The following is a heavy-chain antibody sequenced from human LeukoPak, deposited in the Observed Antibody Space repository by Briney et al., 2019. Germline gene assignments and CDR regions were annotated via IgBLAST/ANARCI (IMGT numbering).Heavy chain of an antibody. Sequence: PGGSLRLSCAASGFTFSSYSMNWVRQAPGKGLVWVSRIDSDGSTTNYADSVKGRFTISRDNAKNTLFLQMNSLSAEDTAVYYCARAINWYEKFDYWGQGILVTVSS. CDR3: ARAINWYEKFDY. J-gene: IGHJ4*02. CDR2: IDSDGSTT. V-gene: IGHV3-74*01. D-gene: IGHD6-13*01. CDR1: GFTFSSYS.